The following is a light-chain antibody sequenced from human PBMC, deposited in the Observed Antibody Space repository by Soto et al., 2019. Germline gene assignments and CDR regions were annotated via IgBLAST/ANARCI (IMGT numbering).Light chain of an antibody. CDR3: QQYGTWPPLT. CDR2: DAS. J-gene: IGKJ4*01. Sequence: DIVMTQSPATLSVSPGEGATLSCRASQSVHSALAWYQQRPGQTPRLLIYDASTRATGIPDRFSGSGSGTEFTLTIISRQSEDFAIYYCQQYGTWPPLTFGGGTKVEI. V-gene: IGKV3-15*01. CDR1: QSVHSA.